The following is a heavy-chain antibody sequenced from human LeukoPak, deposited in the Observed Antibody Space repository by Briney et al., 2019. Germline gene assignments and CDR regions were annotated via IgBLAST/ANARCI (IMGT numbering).Heavy chain of an antibody. V-gene: IGHV3-23*01. D-gene: IGHD4-17*01. CDR2: ISGSGGST. CDR3: AKDDLAKASTTVTKGAGYYYGMDV. J-gene: IGHJ6*02. Sequence: GGSLRLSCAASGFTFSSYAMSWVRQAPGKGLEWVSAISGSGGSTYYADSVKGRFTISRDNSKNTLYLQMNSLRAEDTAVYYCAKDDLAKASTTVTKGAGYYYGMDVWGQGTTVTVSS. CDR1: GFTFSSYA.